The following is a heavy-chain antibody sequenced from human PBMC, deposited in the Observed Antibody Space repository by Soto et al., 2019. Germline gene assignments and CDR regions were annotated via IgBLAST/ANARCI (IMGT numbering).Heavy chain of an antibody. D-gene: IGHD1-7*01. CDR1: GFTFSSYS. V-gene: IGHV3-21*01. J-gene: IGHJ4*02. Sequence: EVQLVESGGGLVKPGGSLRLSCAASGFTFSSYSMNWVRQAPGKGLEWVSSISSSSSYIYYADSVKGRFTISRDNAKNSLYLQMNSLGAEDTAVYYCARDSRSITGTTFGYYWGQGTLVTVSS. CDR3: ARDSRSITGTTFGYY. CDR2: ISSSSSYI.